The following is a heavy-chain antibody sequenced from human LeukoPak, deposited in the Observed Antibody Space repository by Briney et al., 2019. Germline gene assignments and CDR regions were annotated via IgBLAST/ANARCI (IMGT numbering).Heavy chain of an antibody. J-gene: IGHJ6*04. CDR1: GITVSTNY. CDR2: IYSTDKT. D-gene: IGHD3-22*01. V-gene: IGHV3-66*01. Sequence: GGSLRLTCAASGITVSTNYMNWVRQAPGKGLEWVSVIYSTDKTNYADCVQGRFTISRDQSKNTVYLQMNSLRGEDTAVYYCAREIGYYFDNHSSRLRGRFDVWGTGTTVIVSS. CDR3: AREIGYYFDNHSSRLRGRFDV.